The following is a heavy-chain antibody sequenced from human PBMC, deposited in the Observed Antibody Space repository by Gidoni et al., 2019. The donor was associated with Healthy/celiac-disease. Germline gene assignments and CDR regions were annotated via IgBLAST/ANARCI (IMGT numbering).Heavy chain of an antibody. CDR2: IWDDGSNK. D-gene: IGHD1-26*01. J-gene: IGHJ1*01. CDR3: ARDGPGGSYYAEYFQH. CDR1: GFTFSSYG. V-gene: IGHV3-33*01. Sequence: QVQLVESGGGVVQPGRSLRLSCAASGFTFSSYGLHWVRQAPGKGLEWVAVIWDDGSNKYYADSVKGRFTISRDNSKNTLYLQMNSLRAEDTAVYYCARDGPGGSYYAEYFQHWGQGTLVTVSS.